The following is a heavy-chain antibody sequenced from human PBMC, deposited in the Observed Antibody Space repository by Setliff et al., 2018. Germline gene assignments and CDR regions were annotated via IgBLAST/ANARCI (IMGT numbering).Heavy chain of an antibody. CDR1: GGSISDNGYF. D-gene: IGHD1-26*01. J-gene: IGHJ3*02. V-gene: IGHV4-39*07. CDR2: IYFGGNT. CDR3: ARDASASDGRNAFDI. Sequence: PSETLSLTCTVPGGSISDNGYFWGWVCQPPGKGLEWIGNIYFGGNTYFNPSFKSRVTMSIDTSNSQFSLKLSSVTAADTAIYYCARDASASDGRNAFDIWGQGTMVTVSS.